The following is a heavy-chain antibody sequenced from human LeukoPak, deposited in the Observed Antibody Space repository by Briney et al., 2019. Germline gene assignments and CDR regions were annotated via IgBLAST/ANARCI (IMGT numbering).Heavy chain of an antibody. CDR1: GYTFTSYG. J-gene: IGHJ4*02. D-gene: IGHD3-22*01. CDR3: ARDNPYYDSSGYYFFDY. Sequence: ASVKVSCKASGYTFTSYGISWVRQAPGQGLEWMGLISAYNGNTNYAQKLQGRVTMTTDTSTSTAYMELRSLRSDDTAVYYCARDNPYYDSSGYYFFDYWGQGTLVTVSS. CDR2: ISAYNGNT. V-gene: IGHV1-18*01.